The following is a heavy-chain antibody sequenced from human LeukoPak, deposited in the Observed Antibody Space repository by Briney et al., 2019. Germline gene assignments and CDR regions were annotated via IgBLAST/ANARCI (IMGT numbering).Heavy chain of an antibody. CDR3: ARGYCSSTSCYTGALDI. J-gene: IGHJ3*02. D-gene: IGHD2-2*02. CDR1: GYTFTGYY. V-gene: IGHV1-2*02. CDR2: INPNSGGT. Sequence: VSVKVSCKASGYTFTGYYMHWARQAPGQGFEWMGWINPNSGGTNYAQKFQGRVTMTRDTSISTAYMELSRLRSDDTAVFYCARGYCSSTSCYTGALDIWGQGTLVTVSS.